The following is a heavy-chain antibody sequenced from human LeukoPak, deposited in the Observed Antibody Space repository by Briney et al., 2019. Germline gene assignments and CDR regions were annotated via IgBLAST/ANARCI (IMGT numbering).Heavy chain of an antibody. Sequence: ASVKVSCKASGYTFTGYYMHWVRQAPGQGLEWMGRINPNSGGTNYAQKFQGRVTMTRDTSISTAYMELSRLRSDGTAVDYCAVLLWFGELLQGYWGQGTLVSVSS. CDR3: AVLLWFGELLQGY. V-gene: IGHV1-2*06. CDR1: GYTFTGYY. CDR2: INPNSGGT. J-gene: IGHJ4*02. D-gene: IGHD3-10*01.